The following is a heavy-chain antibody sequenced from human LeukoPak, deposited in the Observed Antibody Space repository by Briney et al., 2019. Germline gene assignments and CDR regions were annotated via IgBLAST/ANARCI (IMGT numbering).Heavy chain of an antibody. CDR2: IYPGDSDT. CDR3: ARRAYCSSTSCYAYNWFDP. D-gene: IGHD2-2*01. V-gene: IGHV5-51*01. CDR1: GYSFTSYW. J-gene: IGHJ5*02. Sequence: NHGESLKISCKGSGYSFTSYWIGWVRQMPGKGLEWMGIIYPGDSDTRYSPSFQGQVTISADKSISTAYLQWSSLKASDTAMYYCARRAYCSSTSCYAYNWFDPWGQGTLVTVSS.